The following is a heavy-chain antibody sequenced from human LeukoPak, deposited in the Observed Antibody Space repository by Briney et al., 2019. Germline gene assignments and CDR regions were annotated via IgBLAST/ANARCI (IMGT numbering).Heavy chain of an antibody. D-gene: IGHD6-19*01. CDR2: IISDGSST. J-gene: IGHJ4*02. Sequence: PGGSLRLSCAASGFTFSSYWMHWVRQAPGKGLVWVSRIISDGSSTSYADSVKGRFTISRDNANNSLYLQMDNLRAEDTAVYYCAISSAWRGGYYFGDWGQGTLVTVSS. CDR3: AISSAWRGGYYFGD. V-gene: IGHV3-74*01. CDR1: GFTFSSYW.